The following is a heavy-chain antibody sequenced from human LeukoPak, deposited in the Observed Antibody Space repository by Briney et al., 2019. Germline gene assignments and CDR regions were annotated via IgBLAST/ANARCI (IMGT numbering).Heavy chain of an antibody. CDR2: IIPIFGTA. Sequence: ASVKVSCKASGGTFSSYAISWVRQAPGQGLEWMGGIIPIFGTANYAQKFQGRVTITADESTSTAYMELSSLRSEDTAVYYCARASDYDFWSGYFDYWGRGTLVTASS. CDR3: ARASDYDFWSGYFDY. V-gene: IGHV1-69*13. CDR1: GGTFSSYA. J-gene: IGHJ4*02. D-gene: IGHD3-3*01.